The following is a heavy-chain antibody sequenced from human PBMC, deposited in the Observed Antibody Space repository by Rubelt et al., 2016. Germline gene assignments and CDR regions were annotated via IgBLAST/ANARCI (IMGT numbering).Heavy chain of an antibody. V-gene: IGHV4-59*12. Sequence: SGSTNYNPSLKSRVTISVATSKNQFSLKLSSVTAADTAVYYCARLKWSRRVVPAAITYYYYYGMDVWGQGTTVTVSS. CDR3: ARLKWSRRVVPAAITYYYYYGMDV. CDR2: SGST. J-gene: IGHJ6*02. D-gene: IGHD2-2*01.